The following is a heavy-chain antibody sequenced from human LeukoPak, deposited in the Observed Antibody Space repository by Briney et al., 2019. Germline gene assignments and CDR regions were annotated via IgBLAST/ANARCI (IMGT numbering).Heavy chain of an antibody. D-gene: IGHD6-6*01. CDR1: GFTFSTYA. CDR3: AKDLARIGARQSDY. J-gene: IGHJ4*02. Sequence: GGSLRLSCAASGFTFSTYAMSWVRQAPGKGLYWISGISDSVYSTHYADSVKGRFTISRDNSKNTLYMQMNSLRAEDTALYYCAKDLARIGARQSDYWGQGTLVTVSS. CDR2: ISDSVYST. V-gene: IGHV3-23*01.